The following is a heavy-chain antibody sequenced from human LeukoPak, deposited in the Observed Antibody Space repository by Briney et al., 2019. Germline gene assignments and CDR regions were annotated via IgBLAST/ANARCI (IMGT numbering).Heavy chain of an antibody. CDR3: AREAWYSQGGDFDY. J-gene: IGHJ4*02. Sequence: PGGSLRLSCAASGFTLSSYWMSWVRQAPGKGLEWVANIKQDGSEKYYVDSVKGRFTISRDNAKNSLYLQMNSLRAEDTAVYYCAREAWYSQGGDFDYWGQGTLVTVSS. V-gene: IGHV3-7*03. CDR2: IKQDGSEK. D-gene: IGHD6-13*01. CDR1: GFTLSSYW.